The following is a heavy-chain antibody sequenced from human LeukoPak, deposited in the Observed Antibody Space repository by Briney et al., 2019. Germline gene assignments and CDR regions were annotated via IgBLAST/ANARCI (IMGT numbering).Heavy chain of an antibody. CDR3: AKLLASPDLDNWFDP. Sequence: GGSLRLSCAASGFTFSSYAMSWVRQAPGKGLEWVSAIGGSGGSTYYADSVKGRFTISRDNSKNTLYLQMNSLRAEDTAVYYCAKLLASPDLDNWFDPWGQGTLVTVSS. J-gene: IGHJ5*02. CDR1: GFTFSSYA. CDR2: IGGSGGST. V-gene: IGHV3-23*01.